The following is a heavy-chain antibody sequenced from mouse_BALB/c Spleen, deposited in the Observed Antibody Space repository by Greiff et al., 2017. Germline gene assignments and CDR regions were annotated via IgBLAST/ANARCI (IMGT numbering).Heavy chain of an antibody. J-gene: IGHJ4*01. Sequence: EVMLVESGGGLVQPGGSMKLSCVASGFTFSNYWMNWVRQSPEKGLEWVAEIRLKSNNYATHYAESVKGRFTISRDDSKSSVYLQMNNLRAEDTGIYYCTRPGRNWDEDAMDYWGQGTSVTVSS. CDR3: TRPGRNWDEDAMDY. D-gene: IGHD4-1*01. V-gene: IGHV6-6*02. CDR2: IRLKSNNYAT. CDR1: GFTFSNYW.